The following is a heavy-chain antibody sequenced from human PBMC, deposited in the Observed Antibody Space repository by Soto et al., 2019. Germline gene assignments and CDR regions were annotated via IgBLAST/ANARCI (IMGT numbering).Heavy chain of an antibody. J-gene: IGHJ6*02. CDR3: ARDTPCSSTNCYYGMDV. D-gene: IGHD2-2*01. V-gene: IGHV3-21*01. Sequence: EVQLVESGGGLVKPGGSLRLSCAASGFTFSSYSMNWVRQAPGKGLEWVSSISRDSNYIYYADSMKGRFTISRDNAKNSLYLQMNSLRAEDTAVYYCARDTPCSSTNCYYGMDVWGQGTTVTVSS. CDR1: GFTFSSYS. CDR2: ISRDSNYI.